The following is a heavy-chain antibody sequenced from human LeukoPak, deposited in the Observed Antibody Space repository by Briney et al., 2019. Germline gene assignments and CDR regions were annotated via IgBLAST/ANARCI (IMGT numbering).Heavy chain of an antibody. D-gene: IGHD3-16*01. V-gene: IGHV4-59*08. CDR3: ARRGLNRQNFDY. J-gene: IGHJ4*02. CDR2: IHYSGST. CDR1: DDSINNNY. Sequence: PWGTLSLTCTVSDDSINNNYWSWIRQPPGKELECIAYIHYSGSTNYNPSLKSRVTISIDTSKNQFSLKLNSVTAADTAVYYCARRGLNRQNFDYWGQGTLVTVSS.